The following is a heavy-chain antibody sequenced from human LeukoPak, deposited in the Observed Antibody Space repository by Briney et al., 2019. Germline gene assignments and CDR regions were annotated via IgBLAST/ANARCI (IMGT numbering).Heavy chain of an antibody. V-gene: IGHV4-30-2*01. J-gene: IGHJ4*02. CDR1: GGSISSGGYY. D-gene: IGHD6-13*01. Sequence: SETLSLTCTVSGGSISSGGYYWSWIRQPPGKGLEWIGYIYHSGSTYYNPSLKSRVTISVDRSKNQFSLKLSSVTAADTAVYYCARRIAAAGTENYFDYWGQGTLVTVSS. CDR2: IYHSGST. CDR3: ARRIAAAGTENYFDY.